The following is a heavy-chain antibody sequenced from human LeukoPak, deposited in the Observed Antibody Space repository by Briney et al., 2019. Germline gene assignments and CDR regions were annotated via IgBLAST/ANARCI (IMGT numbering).Heavy chain of an antibody. CDR1: GGSISSHY. V-gene: IGHV4-59*11. Sequence: PSETPSLTCTVSGGSISSHYWSWIRQPPGKGLEWIGYIYYSGSTNYNPSLKSRVTISVDTSKNQFSLKLSSVTAADTAVYYCAREGDSSGYYNYFDYWGQGTLVTVSS. J-gene: IGHJ4*02. CDR2: IYYSGST. CDR3: AREGDSSGYYNYFDY. D-gene: IGHD3-22*01.